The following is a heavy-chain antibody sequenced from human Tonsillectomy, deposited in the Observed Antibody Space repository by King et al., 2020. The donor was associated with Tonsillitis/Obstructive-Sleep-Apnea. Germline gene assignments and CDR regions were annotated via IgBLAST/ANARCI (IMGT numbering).Heavy chain of an antibody. J-gene: IGHJ4*02. CDR3: VRNDKDGRYFDY. CDR2: VNPSSCST. V-gene: IGHV1-46*01. CDR1: GYTFTRNY. Sequence: QLVQSGAEVKKPGASVKASCKASGYTFTRNYIHWVRQAPGQGLEWMGIVNPSSCSTTYAQKFQGRDTMTSDTSTSTVNMELSSLRSEDTAVYYCVRNDKDGRYFDYWGQGSLVTVSS. D-gene: IGHD3-22*01.